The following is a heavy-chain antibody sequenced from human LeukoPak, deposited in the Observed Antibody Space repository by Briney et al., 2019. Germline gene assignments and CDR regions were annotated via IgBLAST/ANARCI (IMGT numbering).Heavy chain of an antibody. CDR2: ISAYNGHT. CDR1: GYTFTSYG. CDR3: ARDRGDGYNYWFDP. D-gene: IGHD5-24*01. Sequence: GASVKVSCKASGYTFTSYGISWVRQAPGQGLEWMGWISAYNGHTNYAQKLQGRVTMTTDTSTSTAYMELRSLRSDDTAVYYCARDRGDGYNYWFDPWGQGTLVTVSS. V-gene: IGHV1-18*01. J-gene: IGHJ5*02.